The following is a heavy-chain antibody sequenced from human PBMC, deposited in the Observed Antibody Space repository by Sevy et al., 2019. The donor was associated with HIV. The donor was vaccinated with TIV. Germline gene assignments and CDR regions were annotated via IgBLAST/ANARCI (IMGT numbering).Heavy chain of an antibody. J-gene: IGHJ4*02. D-gene: IGHD3-9*01. V-gene: IGHV3-23*01. CDR2: LSDSGVST. Sequence: GGSLRLSCAASGFTSSSYAMCWVRQPPGMGLEWVSTLSDSGVSTYYADSVKGRFTISRDNSKNILYLQMNSLRAEDTAVYYCASDRATSATGTLFDYWGQGTLVTVSS. CDR3: ASDRATSATGTLFDY. CDR1: GFTSSSYA.